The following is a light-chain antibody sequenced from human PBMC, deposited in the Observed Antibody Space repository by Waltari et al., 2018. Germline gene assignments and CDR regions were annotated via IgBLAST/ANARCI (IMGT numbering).Light chain of an antibody. J-gene: IGLJ2*01. V-gene: IGLV2-23*02. CDR3: CSYAGSTSYVV. CDR2: EVN. Sequence: QSALTQPASVSGSPGQSITISCTGTSSDVGSFNLVSWYQLLPGKAPKLLISEVNKRPSGVSSRFFGSKSGTTASLTISGLQTGDEADYYCCSYAGSTSYVVFGGGTKLTVL. CDR1: SSDVGSFNL.